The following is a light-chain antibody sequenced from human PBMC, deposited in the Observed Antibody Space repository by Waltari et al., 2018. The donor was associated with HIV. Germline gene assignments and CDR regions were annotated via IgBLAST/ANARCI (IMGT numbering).Light chain of an antibody. J-gene: IGKJ1*01. CDR3: QQYNNWPPT. CDR1: QSVSSN. V-gene: IGKV3-15*01. Sequence: EIVMTQSLATLSVSPGERATLSCRASQSVSSNLAWYQQKPGQAPRLLIYGASTRATGIPARFSGSGSGTEFTLTIGSLQSEDFAVYYCQQYNNWPPTFGQGTKVEIK. CDR2: GAS.